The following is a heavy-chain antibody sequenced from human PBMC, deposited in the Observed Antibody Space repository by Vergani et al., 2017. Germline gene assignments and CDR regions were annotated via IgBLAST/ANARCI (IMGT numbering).Heavy chain of an antibody. D-gene: IGHD2-2*01. J-gene: IGHJ6*04. CDR2: LSGSGGST. CDR1: GFTFSSYA. CDR3: AREGIVVVPAGLDV. Sequence: EVQLLESGGGLVQPGGSLRLSCAASGFTFSSYAMSWVRQAPGKGLEWVSTLSGSGGSTYYADSVKGRFTISRDNAKNSLYLQMNSLRAEDTAVYYCAREGIVVVPAGLDVWGKGTTVIVSS. V-gene: IGHV3-23*01.